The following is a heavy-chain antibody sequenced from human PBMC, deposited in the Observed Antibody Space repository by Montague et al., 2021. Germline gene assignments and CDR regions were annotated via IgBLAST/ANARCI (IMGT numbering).Heavy chain of an antibody. CDR1: GFSFSSYW. Sequence: SLSLSCAASGFSFSSYWMDWVRQAPGKGLLCVSRITGDGSSTTYADSVKGRFTISRDNAKNTLYLQMNNLRAEDTAVYYCARDLGHCAGGSCGVWGQGTTVTVSS. CDR3: ARDLGHCAGGSCGV. J-gene: IGHJ6*02. CDR2: ITGDGSST. V-gene: IGHV3-74*01. D-gene: IGHD2-15*01.